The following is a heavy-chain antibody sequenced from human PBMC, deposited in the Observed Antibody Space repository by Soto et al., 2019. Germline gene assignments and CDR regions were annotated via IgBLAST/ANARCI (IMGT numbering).Heavy chain of an antibody. CDR3: ARRGYGSRWPNVYMDV. D-gene: IGHD6-13*01. Sequence: EAQLVESGGGLVQPGGSLRLSCAASGFTFSNYEMNWVRQAPGKGLEYVSGIINNGAHTDYAKSVKGRFTISRDNSENTLYLQMGSLRAEDMALYYCARRGYGSRWPNVYMDVWGKGTTVTVSS. J-gene: IGHJ6*03. CDR2: IINNGAHT. V-gene: IGHV3-64*01. CDR1: GFTFSNYE.